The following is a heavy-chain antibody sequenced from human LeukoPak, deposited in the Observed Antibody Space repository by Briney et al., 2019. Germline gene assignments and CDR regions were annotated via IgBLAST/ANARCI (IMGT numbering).Heavy chain of an antibody. J-gene: IGHJ4*02. D-gene: IGHD3-9*01. CDR3: ARAGARYDILTGYSFDY. Sequence: ASVKVSCKASGYTFTSYDINWVRQATGQGLEWMGWMNPNSGNTGYAQKFQGRVTMTRNTSTSTAYMELSSLRSEDTAVYYCARAGARYDILTGYSFDYWGQGTLVTVSS. CDR1: GYTFTSYD. V-gene: IGHV1-8*01. CDR2: MNPNSGNT.